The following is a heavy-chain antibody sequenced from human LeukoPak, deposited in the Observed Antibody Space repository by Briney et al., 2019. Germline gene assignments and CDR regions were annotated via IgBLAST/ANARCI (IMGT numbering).Heavy chain of an antibody. CDR2: IYSGGST. V-gene: IGHV3-66*01. CDR1: GFTVSINY. J-gene: IGHJ6*02. D-gene: IGHD3-3*01. Sequence: GGSLRLSCAASGFTVSINYMSWVRQAPGKGLEWVSVIYSGGSTYYADSVKGRFTISRDNSKNTLYLQMNSLRAEDTAVYYCARGRVTIFGVVSNYGMDVWGQGTTVTVSS. CDR3: ARGRVTIFGVVSNYGMDV.